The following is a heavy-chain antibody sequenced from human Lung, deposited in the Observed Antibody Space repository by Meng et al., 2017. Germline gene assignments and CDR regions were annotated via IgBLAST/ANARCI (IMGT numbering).Heavy chain of an antibody. J-gene: IGHJ1*01. Sequence: SVKVSCKASGGTFSSYAISWVRQAPGQGLEWMGGIIPIFGTANYAQKFQGRVTITTDESTSTAYMELSSLRSEDTAVYYCAASYSSSWYGYFQHWGRGNLVHGAS. CDR1: GGTFSSYA. D-gene: IGHD6-13*01. CDR3: AASYSSSWYGYFQH. V-gene: IGHV1-69*05. CDR2: IIPIFGTA.